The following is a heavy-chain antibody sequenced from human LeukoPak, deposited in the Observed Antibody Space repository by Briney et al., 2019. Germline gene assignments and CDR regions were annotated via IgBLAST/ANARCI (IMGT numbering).Heavy chain of an antibody. CDR3: AREMYGDYVPNTLDI. V-gene: IGHV4-59*01. CDR1: GVSISSYY. J-gene: IGHJ3*02. CDR2: VYYTGSS. Sequence: SETLSLTCTVSGVSISSYYWSWIRQPPGKGLEWIGYVYYTGSSNYNPSLKSRVTISVDTSKSQFSLKLRSVTAADTAVYYCAREMYGDYVPNTLDIWGQGAMATVSS. D-gene: IGHD4-17*01.